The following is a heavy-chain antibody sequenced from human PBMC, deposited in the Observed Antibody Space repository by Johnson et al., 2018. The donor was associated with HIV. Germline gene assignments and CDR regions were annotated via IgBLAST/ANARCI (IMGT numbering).Heavy chain of an antibody. CDR3: ARDLRFDRLVQGRVIISGVFDM. CDR2: ISWNRGSI. D-gene: IGHD3-10*01. CDR1: GFTFSSYD. V-gene: IGHV3-9*01. Sequence: EVQLVESGGGLVQPGGSLRLSCAASGFTFSSYDMHWVRQAPGKGLEWVSGISWNRGSIGYADSVKGRFTISRDNAKNSLYLQMNSLRAEDTALYYCARDLRFDRLVQGRVIISGVFDMWGQGTVVHVSS. J-gene: IGHJ3*02.